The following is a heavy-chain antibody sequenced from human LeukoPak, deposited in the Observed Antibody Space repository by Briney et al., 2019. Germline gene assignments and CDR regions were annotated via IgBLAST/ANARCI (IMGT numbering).Heavy chain of an antibody. CDR3: AKDNSSSRLYYFDY. J-gene: IGHJ4*02. V-gene: IGHV3-30*18. D-gene: IGHD6-13*01. CDR2: ISYDGSNK. CDR1: GFTFSSYG. Sequence: GGSLRLSCAASGFTFSSYGMHWVRQAPGKGLEWVAVISYDGSNKYYADSVKGRFTISRDNSKNTLYLQMNSLRAEDTAVYYCAKDNSSSRLYYFDYWGQGTLVTVSS.